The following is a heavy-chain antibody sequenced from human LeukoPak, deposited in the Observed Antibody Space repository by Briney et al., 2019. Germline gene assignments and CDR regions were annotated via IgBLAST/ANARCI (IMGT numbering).Heavy chain of an antibody. CDR2: ISGSGGST. D-gene: IGHD2-15*01. J-gene: IGHJ4*02. V-gene: IGHV3-23*01. Sequence: GGSLRLSCAASGFTFSSYAMNWVRQAPGKGLEWVSAISGSGGSTYYADSVKGRFTISRDNSKSTLYLQMNSLSAEDTAVYYCAKALSHCSGGSCYSAVDYWGQGTLVTVSS. CDR1: GFTFSSYA. CDR3: AKALSHCSGGSCYSAVDY.